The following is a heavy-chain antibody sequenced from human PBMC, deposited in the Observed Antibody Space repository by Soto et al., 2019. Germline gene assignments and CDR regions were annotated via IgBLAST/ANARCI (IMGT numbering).Heavy chain of an antibody. CDR1: GGSISSYY. D-gene: IGHD2-2*01. V-gene: IGHV4-59*08. CDR3: ARTPKDCSSTSCYYLDY. CDR2: IYYSGST. Sequence: PSATLSLTCTVSGGSISSYYWSWIRQPPGKGLEWIGYIYYSGSTNYNPSLKSRVTISVDTSKNQFSLKLSSVTAADTAVYYCARTPKDCSSTSCYYLDYWGQGTLVTVSS. J-gene: IGHJ4*02.